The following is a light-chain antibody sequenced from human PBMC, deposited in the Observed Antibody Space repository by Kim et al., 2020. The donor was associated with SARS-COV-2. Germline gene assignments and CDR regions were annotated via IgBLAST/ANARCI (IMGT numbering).Light chain of an antibody. J-gene: IGKJ5*01. V-gene: IGKV1-39*01. CDR2: AAS. CDR1: QSISSY. CDR3: QQSYSTLIT. Sequence: ASVGDRVTITCRASQSISSYLNSYQQKPGTAPKLLIFAASSLQTVVPSRFSGSGSRTDFTLTISSLQPLDFATYSCQQSYSTLITFGQGTRLEI.